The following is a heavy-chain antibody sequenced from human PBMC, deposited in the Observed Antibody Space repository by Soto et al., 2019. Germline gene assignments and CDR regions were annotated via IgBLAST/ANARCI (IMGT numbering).Heavy chain of an antibody. CDR3: NADSSSLGYGMDV. CDR1: GGSISSSSYY. CDR2: IYYSGST. J-gene: IGHJ6*02. V-gene: IGHV4-39*01. Sequence: QLQLQESGPGLVKPSETLSLTCTVSGGSISSSSYYWGWIRQPPGKGLEWIGSIYYSGSTYYNPSLKDGVTISVDTSKNQFSLKLGSVTAADTAVYYCNADSSSLGYGMDVWGQGTTVTVSS. D-gene: IGHD6-13*01.